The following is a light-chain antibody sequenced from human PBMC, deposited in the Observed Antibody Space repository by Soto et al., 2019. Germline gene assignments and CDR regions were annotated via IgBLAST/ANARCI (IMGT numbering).Light chain of an antibody. J-gene: IGLJ3*02. CDR2: EVT. V-gene: IGLV2-8*01. CDR1: SSDVGAYKY. Sequence: QSALTQPPSASGSPGQSVTISCTGTSSDVGAYKYVSWYQQYPGKAPKLMIYEVTKRPSGFSHRFSGAKSGNTASLTVSGLQAEEEADYYCSSYVGNDIWVFGGGTKVTVL. CDR3: SSYVGNDIWV.